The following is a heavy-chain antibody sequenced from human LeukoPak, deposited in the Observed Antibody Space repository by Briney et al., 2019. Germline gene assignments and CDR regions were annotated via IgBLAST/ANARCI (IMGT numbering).Heavy chain of an antibody. CDR3: ARYCSSTSCYVLNYYGMDV. CDR2: ISAYNGNT. V-gene: IGHV1-18*01. D-gene: IGHD2-2*01. CDR1: GYTFTSYG. J-gene: IGHJ6*02. Sequence: ASVKVSCKASGYTFTSYGISWVRQAPGQGVEWMGWISAYNGNTNYAQKLQGRVTMTTDTSTSTAYMELRSLRSDDTAVYYCARYCSSTSCYVLNYYGMDVWGQGTTVTVSS.